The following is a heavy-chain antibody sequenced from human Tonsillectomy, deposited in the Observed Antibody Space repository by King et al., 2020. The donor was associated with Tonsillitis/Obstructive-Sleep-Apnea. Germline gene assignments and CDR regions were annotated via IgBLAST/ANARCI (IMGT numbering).Heavy chain of an antibody. V-gene: IGHV4-34*01. CDR2: INHSGST. Sequence: VQLPQWGAGLLKPSETLSLTCGVYGGSFSGYYWSWVRQPPGKGLEWIGEINHSGSTNYNPSLKSRVIISVDTSKNQVSLKLSSVTAADTAVYYCAREGYGETPFDYWGQGTLVTVSS. J-gene: IGHJ4*02. CDR1: GGSFSGYY. CDR3: AREGYGETPFDY. D-gene: IGHD4-17*01.